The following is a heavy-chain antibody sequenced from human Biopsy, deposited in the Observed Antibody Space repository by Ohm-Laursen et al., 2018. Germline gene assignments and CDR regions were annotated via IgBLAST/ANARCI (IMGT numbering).Heavy chain of an antibody. CDR3: AGRPWPNAFDI. J-gene: IGHJ3*02. Sequence: TLSLTCTVSGGSVSSGSYYWSWIRQPPGKGLDWIGYIYYSGSTNYNPSLKSRVTISVDTSRNQFSLKLSSVTAADTAVYYCAGRPWPNAFDIWGQGTMVTVSS. CDR1: GGSVSSGSYY. V-gene: IGHV4-61*01. D-gene: IGHD5-12*01. CDR2: IYYSGST.